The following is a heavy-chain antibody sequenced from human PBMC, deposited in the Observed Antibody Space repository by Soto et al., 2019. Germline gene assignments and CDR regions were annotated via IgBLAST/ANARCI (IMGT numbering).Heavy chain of an antibody. CDR1: GFTFDDYA. CDR2: ISWNSGSI. J-gene: IGHJ3*02. V-gene: IGHV3-9*01. D-gene: IGHD1-1*01. Sequence: GGSLRLSCAASGFTFDDYAMHWVRQAPGKGLEWVSGISWNSGSIGYADSVKGRFTISRDNAKNSLYLQMNSLRAEDTALYYCAKEMTGTDAFDIWGQGTMVTVSS. CDR3: AKEMTGTDAFDI.